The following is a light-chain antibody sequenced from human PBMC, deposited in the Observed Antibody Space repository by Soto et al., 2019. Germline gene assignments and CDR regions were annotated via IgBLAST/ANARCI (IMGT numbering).Light chain of an antibody. V-gene: IGKV1-27*01. Sequence: DVQMTQSPSSLSASVGDRVTITCRASQGITNYLAWYQQKPGKVPKLLIYGASALESGVPSRFSGSGSGTDFTLTISSLQPEDAATYYCQKYYSAPRTFGQGTKVEIK. CDR3: QKYYSAPRT. CDR1: QGITNY. J-gene: IGKJ1*01. CDR2: GAS.